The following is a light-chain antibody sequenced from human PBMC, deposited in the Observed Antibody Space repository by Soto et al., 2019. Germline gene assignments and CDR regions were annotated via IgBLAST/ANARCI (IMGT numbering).Light chain of an antibody. CDR3: QQYNSYSWT. Sequence: DIQVTQSASTLSASVWDRVTITCRASQSINTGLAWYQQKPGKAPKLLIYRASNLQSGVPSRFSGSGSGTEFTLTVSSLQPDDFATYYCQQYNSYSWTFGQGTKVDI. CDR1: QSINTG. J-gene: IGKJ1*01. V-gene: IGKV1-5*03. CDR2: RAS.